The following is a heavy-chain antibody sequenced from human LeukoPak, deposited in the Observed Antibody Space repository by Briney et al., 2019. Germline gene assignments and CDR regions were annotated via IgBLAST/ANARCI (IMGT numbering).Heavy chain of an antibody. CDR3: AKDSKVAAGKNH. Sequence: GGSLRLSCAASELTVTSNYMSWVRQAPGKGLQWVSVIYPGGDIYYADSVKGRFTISRDNSKNTLYLQMNSLRAEDTAVYYCAKDSKVAAGKNHWGQGTLVTVSS. CDR1: ELTVTSNY. CDR2: IYPGGDI. J-gene: IGHJ5*02. V-gene: IGHV3-53*01. D-gene: IGHD6-13*01.